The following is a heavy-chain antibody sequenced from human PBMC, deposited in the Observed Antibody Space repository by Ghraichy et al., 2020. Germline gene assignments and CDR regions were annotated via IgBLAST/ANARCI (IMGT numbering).Heavy chain of an antibody. D-gene: IGHD3-10*01. CDR1: GFTFSSYG. CDR2: IWYDGSNK. J-gene: IGHJ4*02. V-gene: IGHV3-33*01. CDR3: ARDPPDYYGSGSYGQLDY. Sequence: LSLTCAASGFTFSSYGMHWVRQAPGKGLEWVAVIWYDGSNKYYADSVKGRFTISRDNSKNTLYLQMNSLRAEDTAVYYCARDPPDYYGSGSYGQLDYWGQGTLVTVSS.